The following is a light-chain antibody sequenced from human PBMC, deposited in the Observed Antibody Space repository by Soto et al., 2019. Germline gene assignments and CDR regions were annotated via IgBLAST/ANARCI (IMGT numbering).Light chain of an antibody. CDR3: SSYTSSTTHVV. J-gene: IGLJ2*01. CDR2: EVS. CDR1: SSDVGGYSY. Sequence: QSALTQPASVSGSPGQSITISCTGTSSDVGGYSYVSWYQHHPGKAPKLMIYEVSSRPSGVSHRFSGSKSDNTASLTISGLQAEDEAEYYCSSYTSSTTHVVFGGGTKLTVL. V-gene: IGLV2-14*01.